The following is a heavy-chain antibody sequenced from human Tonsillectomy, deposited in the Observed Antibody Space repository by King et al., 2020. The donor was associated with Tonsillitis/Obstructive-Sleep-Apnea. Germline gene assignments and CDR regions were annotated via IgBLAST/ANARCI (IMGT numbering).Heavy chain of an antibody. CDR1: GFTFNNAW. Sequence: VQLVESGGGLVKPGGSLRLSCAASGFTFNNAWMSWVRQAPGKGLEWVGRIKRTTDGGTTDYAAPVKGRFTISRDDSKNTLSLQLNILYIEDTAVYYCTTVLEYHLLSFDYWGQGTLVTVSS. CDR3: TTVLEYHLLSFDY. V-gene: IGHV3-15*01. CDR2: IKRTTDGGTT. D-gene: IGHD3-3*01. J-gene: IGHJ4*02.